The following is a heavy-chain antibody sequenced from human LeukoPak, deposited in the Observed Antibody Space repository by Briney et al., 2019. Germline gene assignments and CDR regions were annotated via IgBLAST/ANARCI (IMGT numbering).Heavy chain of an antibody. Sequence: ASVKVSCKASGYTFTGYYMHWVRQAPGQGVEWMGWINPNSGGTNYAQKFQGRVTMTRDTSISAAYMELSRLRSDDTAVYYCARSPCSSTSCYAHFDYWGQGTLVTVSS. J-gene: IGHJ4*02. CDR1: GYTFTGYY. CDR3: ARSPCSSTSCYAHFDY. V-gene: IGHV1-2*02. D-gene: IGHD2-2*01. CDR2: INPNSGGT.